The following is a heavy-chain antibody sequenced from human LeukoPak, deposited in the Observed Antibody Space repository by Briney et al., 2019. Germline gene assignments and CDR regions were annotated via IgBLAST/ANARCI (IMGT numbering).Heavy chain of an antibody. CDR1: GFTFSSYS. CDR3: ARDSESDHLLIFDY. CDR2: ISSSSSYI. J-gene: IGHJ4*02. Sequence: GGSLRLSCAASGFTFSSYSMNWVRQTPGKGLEWVSSISSSSSYIYYADSVKGRFTISRDNAKNSLYLQMNSLRAEDTAVYYCARDSESDHLLIFDYWGQGTLVTVSS. D-gene: IGHD1-26*01. V-gene: IGHV3-21*01.